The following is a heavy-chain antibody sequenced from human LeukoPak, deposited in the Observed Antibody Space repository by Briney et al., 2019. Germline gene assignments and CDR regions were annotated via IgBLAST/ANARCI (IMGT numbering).Heavy chain of an antibody. CDR2: IKQDGSEK. Sequence: GGSLRLSCAASGFTFSSYWMSWVRQAPGKGLEWVANIKQDGSEKYYVDSVKGRFTISRDNAKNSLYLQMNSLRAEDTAVYYCARGDYYDSNDWFDPWGQGTLVTVSS. D-gene: IGHD3-22*01. CDR1: GFTFSSYW. CDR3: ARGDYYDSNDWFDP. V-gene: IGHV3-7*01. J-gene: IGHJ5*02.